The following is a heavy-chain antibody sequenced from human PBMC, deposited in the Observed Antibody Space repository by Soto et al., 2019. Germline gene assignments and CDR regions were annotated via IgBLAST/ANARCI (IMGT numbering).Heavy chain of an antibody. D-gene: IGHD3-22*01. CDR1: GFTFTSSA. Sequence: SVEVSCRASGFTFTSSAVQWVRQARGQRLQWIGWIVVGSGNTNYAQKFQERVTITRGMSTSTAYMELSSLRSEDTAVYYCAAWGGRTYYYDSGGYRDAFDIWGQGTMVTVSS. V-gene: IGHV1-58*01. CDR3: AAWGGRTYYYDSGGYRDAFDI. J-gene: IGHJ3*02. CDR2: IVVGSGNT.